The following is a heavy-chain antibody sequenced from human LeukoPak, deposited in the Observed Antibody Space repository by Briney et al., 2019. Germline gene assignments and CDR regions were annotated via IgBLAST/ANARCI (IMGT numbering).Heavy chain of an antibody. V-gene: IGHV4-34*01. CDR2: INHSGST. Sequence: NPGGSLRLSCAASGFTVSSNYMSWVRQPPGKGLEWIGEINHSGSTNYNPSLKSRVTISVDTSKNQFSLKLSSVTAADTAVYYCARGLGYWGQGTLVTVSS. CDR3: ARGLGY. J-gene: IGHJ4*02. CDR1: GFTVSSNY.